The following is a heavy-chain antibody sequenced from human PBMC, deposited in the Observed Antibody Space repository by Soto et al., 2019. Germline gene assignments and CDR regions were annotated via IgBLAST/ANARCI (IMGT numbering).Heavy chain of an antibody. D-gene: IGHD2-2*01. CDR1: GFAFSDYY. V-gene: IGHV3-11*01. CDR2: ISGSGATI. CDR3: ARDLSTPTQEGGWFDL. Sequence: QVQLVESGGGLVKPGGSLRLSCAASGFAFSDYYMSWIRQAPGKGLEWVSYISGSGATIYYADSIKGRFTISRDNAKNSLYLLIHSLTADDSAAYYCARDLSTPTQEGGWFDLWGQRTLVTVSS. J-gene: IGHJ5*02.